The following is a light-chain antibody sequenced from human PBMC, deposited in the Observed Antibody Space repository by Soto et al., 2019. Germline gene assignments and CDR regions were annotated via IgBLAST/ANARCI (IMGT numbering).Light chain of an antibody. CDR2: AAS. CDR1: QSISTY. J-gene: IGKJ1*01. CDR3: QQCYSSPRT. V-gene: IGKV1-39*01. Sequence: DIQMTQSPSTLSASVGDRVTITCRASQSISTYLNWYQQKVGRAPNLLIYAASSLQSGVPSRFSGGGSGTDFTLTISSLQPEDFAMYFCQQCYSSPRTFGQGTKVEIK.